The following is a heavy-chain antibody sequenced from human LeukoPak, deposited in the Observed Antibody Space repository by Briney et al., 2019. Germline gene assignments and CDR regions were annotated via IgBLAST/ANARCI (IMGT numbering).Heavy chain of an antibody. CDR2: IFYTGFT. J-gene: IGHJ4*02. D-gene: IGHD7-27*01. CDR1: DGSISDSY. V-gene: IGHV4-59*01. Sequence: SETLSLTCTVSDGSISDSYWSWIRQSPGKGLEWIGYIFYTGFTHYNPSLESRVTISVDTSKKHFSLRLKSVTAADTAVYYCASRKLGNDYWGQGTLVTVSS. CDR3: ASRKLGNDY.